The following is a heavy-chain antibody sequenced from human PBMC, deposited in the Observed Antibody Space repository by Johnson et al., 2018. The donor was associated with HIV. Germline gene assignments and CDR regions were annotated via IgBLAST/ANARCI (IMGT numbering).Heavy chain of an antibody. V-gene: IGHV3-64*01. CDR2: ISSSGGST. CDR3: ARRFYDSSGAGFDI. J-gene: IGHJ3*02. Sequence: EMQLVESGGGLVKPGGSLRLSCAASGFTFSDYYMTWIRQAPGKGLEWVSYISSSGGSTYYANSVKGRFTISRDNSKNTLYLQMGSLRAEDMAVYYCARRFYDSSGAGFDIWGQGTMVTVSS. CDR1: GFTFSDYY. D-gene: IGHD3-22*01.